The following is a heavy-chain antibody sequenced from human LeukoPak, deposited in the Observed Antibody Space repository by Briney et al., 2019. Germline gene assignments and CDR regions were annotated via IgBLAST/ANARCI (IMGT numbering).Heavy chain of an antibody. J-gene: IGHJ4*02. CDR1: GYTFTGYY. CDR3: ARGEGYRVGAWWYFDY. Sequence: GASVKVSCKASGYTFTGYYMHWVRQAPGQGLEWMGWIDPNSGGTNYAQKFQGRVTMTRDTSTSTVYMELSSLRSEDTAVYYCARGEGYRVGAWWYFDYWGQGTLVTVSS. V-gene: IGHV1-2*02. CDR2: IDPNSGGT. D-gene: IGHD1-26*01.